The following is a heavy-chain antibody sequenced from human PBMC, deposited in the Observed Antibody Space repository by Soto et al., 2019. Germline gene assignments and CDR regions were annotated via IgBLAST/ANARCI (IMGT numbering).Heavy chain of an antibody. V-gene: IGHV3-23*01. CDR2: ISGSGGST. CDR3: AKWGYYVEMATPFDY. D-gene: IGHD3-22*01. CDR1: GFTFSSYA. J-gene: IGHJ4*02. Sequence: PGGSLRLSCAASGFTFSSYAMSWVRQAPGKGLEWVSAISGSGGSTYYADSVKGRFTISRDNSKNTLYLQMNSLRAEDTAVYYCAKWGYYVEMATPFDYWGQGTLVTVSS.